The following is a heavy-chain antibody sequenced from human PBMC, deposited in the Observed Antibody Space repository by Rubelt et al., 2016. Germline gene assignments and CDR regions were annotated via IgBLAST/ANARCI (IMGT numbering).Heavy chain of an antibody. CDR1: GGSFSGYY. V-gene: IGHV4-34*01. CDR3: ARDSGYSADY. Sequence: QLQLQESGPGLVKPSETLSLTCAVYGGSFSGYYWSWIRQPPGKGLEWIGAINHSGSANYNPSLTTRVTISVATSKNQLSRKLSSVTAADTAVYFCARDSGYSADYWGQGTLVTVSS. D-gene: IGHD5-12*01. J-gene: IGHJ4*02. CDR2: INHSGSA.